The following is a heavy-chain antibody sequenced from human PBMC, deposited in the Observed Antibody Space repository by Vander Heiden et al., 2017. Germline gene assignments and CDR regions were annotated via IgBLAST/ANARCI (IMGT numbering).Heavy chain of an antibody. CDR3: AKVIGNWNDGYFDL. D-gene: IGHD1-1*01. J-gene: IGHJ2*01. Sequence: EVQLLESGGGLVQPGGSLRLSCAASGFTFSSYAMSWVRQAPGKGLEWVSTLSSSGGSTYYADSVKGRFTISRDNSKNTLYLQMNSLRAEDTAVYYCAKVIGNWNDGYFDLWGRGTLVTFSS. CDR2: LSSSGGST. V-gene: IGHV3-23*01. CDR1: GFTFSSYA.